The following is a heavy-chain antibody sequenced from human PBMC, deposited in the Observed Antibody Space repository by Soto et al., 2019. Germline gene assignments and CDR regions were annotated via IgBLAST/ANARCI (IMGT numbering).Heavy chain of an antibody. V-gene: IGHV4-34*01. J-gene: IGHJ5*02. Sequence: SETLSLTCAVYGGSFSGYYWSWIRQPPGKGLEWIGEINHSGSTNYNPSLKSRVTISVDTPKNQFSLKLSSVTAADTAVYYCARGIKRGAAQRKNWFDPWGQGTLVTVS. CDR1: GGSFSGYY. CDR3: ARGIKRGAAQRKNWFDP. D-gene: IGHD6-6*01. CDR2: INHSGST.